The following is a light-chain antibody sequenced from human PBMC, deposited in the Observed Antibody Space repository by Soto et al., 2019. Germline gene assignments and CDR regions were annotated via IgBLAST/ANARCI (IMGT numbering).Light chain of an antibody. CDR1: ASDVGVYKY. Sequence: QSALTQPASVSGSPGQSITISCTGTASDVGVYKYVSWYQQHPGKAPKLMIYDVSNLPSGVSNRLSGSKSDNTASLTISGLLAEDEADYYCSSYTTSSTLRYVFGTGTKLTVL. J-gene: IGLJ1*01. CDR3: SSYTTSSTLRYV. CDR2: DVS. V-gene: IGLV2-14*03.